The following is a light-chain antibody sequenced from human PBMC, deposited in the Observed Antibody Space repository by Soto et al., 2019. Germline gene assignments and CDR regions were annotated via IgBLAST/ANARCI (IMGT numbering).Light chain of an antibody. CDR2: AVS. Sequence: DIQMTQSPSSLSASVGDRVTIFCRTSQSIRSYLNWYHQKPGKVPKLLIFAVSSLHSGVPSRLSGGGSATNFPLTLSGLQHEDSRTYYCQQRYDLPWTCGQGTKVDIK. J-gene: IGKJ1*01. CDR3: QQRYDLPWT. CDR1: QSIRSY. V-gene: IGKV1-39*01.